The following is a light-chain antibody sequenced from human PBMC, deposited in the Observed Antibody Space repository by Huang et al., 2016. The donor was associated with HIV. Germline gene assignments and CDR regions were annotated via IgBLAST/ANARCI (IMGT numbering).Light chain of an antibody. Sequence: DIQMTQSPSALSASVGDRVTITCRASESVSVWLAWYQQKPGKAPTVLIYKASTLSSGVPSRFSGSGSGTHFSLTSTSLQPDDVATYYCQQYSTSSPWTFGQGTKVEIK. CDR3: QQYSTSSPWT. CDR1: ESVSVW. V-gene: IGKV1-5*03. CDR2: KAS. J-gene: IGKJ1*01.